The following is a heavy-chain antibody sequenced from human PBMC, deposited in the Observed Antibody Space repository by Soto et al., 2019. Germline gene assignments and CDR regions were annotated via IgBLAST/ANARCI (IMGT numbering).Heavy chain of an antibody. V-gene: IGHV2-5*02. CDR3: ARGDSTGYYPY. D-gene: IGHD3-22*01. CDR2: IYWDDEK. CDR1: GFSFSTRGVG. J-gene: IGHJ4*01. Sequence: QITLKESGPPLVKPTQTLTLTCTFSGFSFSTRGVGVGWIRQPPGKALEWLALIYWDDEKRYSPSLKSRLTITKDTSKNQVALTMTNMDPVDTATYFCARGDSTGYYPYWGHGTLVTVSS.